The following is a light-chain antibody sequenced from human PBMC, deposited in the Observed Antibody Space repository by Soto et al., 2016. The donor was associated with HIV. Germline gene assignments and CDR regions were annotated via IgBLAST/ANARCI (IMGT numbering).Light chain of an antibody. J-gene: IGKJ2*01. CDR2: AAS. Sequence: DIQMTQSPSSLSASVGDRVTITCRASQSISSYLSWYQQEPGKAPKLLIYAASSLQSGVPSRFSGSGSGTDFTLTISSLQPEDFATYSCQQSHSTPYTFRPGDQAWRSN. CDR1: QSISSY. CDR3: QQSHSTPYT. V-gene: IGKV1-39*01.